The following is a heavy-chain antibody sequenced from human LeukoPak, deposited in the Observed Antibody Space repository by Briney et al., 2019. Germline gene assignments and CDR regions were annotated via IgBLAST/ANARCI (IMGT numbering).Heavy chain of an antibody. V-gene: IGHV3-74*01. J-gene: IGHJ4*02. CDR2: VNGDGSTT. CDR3: VREGVGATFDY. CDR1: GFTFSNYW. D-gene: IGHD1-26*01. Sequence: SGGSLRPSCAASGFTFSNYWMHWVRQAPGKGLVWVSRVNGDGSTTHYEDSVKGRLTISRDVAKNTLYLQMNSLRAEDTAVYYCVREGVGATFDYWGQGAPVTVSS.